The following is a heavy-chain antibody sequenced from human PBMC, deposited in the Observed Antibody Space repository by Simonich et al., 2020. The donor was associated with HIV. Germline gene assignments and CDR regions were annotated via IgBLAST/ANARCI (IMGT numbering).Heavy chain of an antibody. J-gene: IGHJ6*02. D-gene: IGHD1-7*01. CDR1: GGTLSSQV. Sequence: QVQLVQSGAEVKKPGASVKVSCKASGGTLSSQVISWVRQAPGPGLGWMGGIIPILGIAKSAQKFQGRVTITADKYTRTAYMELSSMSSEDTAVYYCAGKLALTGSYNYYAMGFWGQGTLVTVSS. CDR3: AGKLALTGSYNYYAMGF. V-gene: IGHV1-69*10. CDR2: IIPILGIA.